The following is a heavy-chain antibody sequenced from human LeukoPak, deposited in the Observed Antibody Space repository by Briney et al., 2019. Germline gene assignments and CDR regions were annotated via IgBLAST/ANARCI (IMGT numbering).Heavy chain of an antibody. Sequence: SVKVSCKSSGGTFSSYAISWVRPAPGQGLEWMGGIIPILGTANYAQKLQGRVTMTTDTSTSTAYMELRSLRSDDTAVYYCARDRTGAGPWGQGTLVTVSS. CDR2: IIPILGTA. CDR3: ARDRTGAGP. J-gene: IGHJ5*02. CDR1: GGTFSSYA. V-gene: IGHV1-69*05. D-gene: IGHD3/OR15-3a*01.